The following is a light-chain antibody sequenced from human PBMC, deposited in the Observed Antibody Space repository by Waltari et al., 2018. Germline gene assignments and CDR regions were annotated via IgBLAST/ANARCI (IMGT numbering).Light chain of an antibody. Sequence: EIVLTQSPGTLSLSPGEGATLSCRASQSISSNYLAWYQQRPGQAPRLLVYDASSGATGIPDRFSGSGSGTDFTLTISRLEPEDFALYFCQQHGSLPQTFGQGTKVEIK. CDR2: DAS. CDR3: QQHGSLPQT. J-gene: IGKJ1*01. V-gene: IGKV3-20*01. CDR1: QSISSNY.